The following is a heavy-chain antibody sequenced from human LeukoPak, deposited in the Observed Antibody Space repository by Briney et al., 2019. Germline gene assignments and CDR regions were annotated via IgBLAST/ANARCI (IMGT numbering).Heavy chain of an antibody. CDR3: ARGPNSNWSGLDF. J-gene: IGHJ4*02. CDR2: TSPTGSTT. V-gene: IGHV3-74*01. CDR1: GFSFSGHW. Sequence: GGSLRLSCTASGFSFSGHWMHWARQLPGKGLVWVSRTSPTGSTTSYADSVKGRFTVSRDNAKNTLYLQVNNLRAEDTAVYYCARGPNSNWSGLDFWGQGTLLTVSS. D-gene: IGHD6-6*01.